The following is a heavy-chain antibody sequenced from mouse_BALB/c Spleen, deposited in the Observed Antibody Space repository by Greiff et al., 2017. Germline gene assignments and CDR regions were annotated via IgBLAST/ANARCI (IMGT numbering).Heavy chain of an antibody. CDR1: GFSLTSYG. Sequence: QGQLQQSGPGLVQPSQSLSITCTVSGFSLTSYGVHWVRQSPGKGLEWLGVIWSGGSTDYNAAFISRLSISKDNSNSQVFFKMNSLQANDTAIYYCARGVVSPTGYWYFDVWGAGTTVTVSS. CDR2: IWSGGST. D-gene: IGHD1-1*02. CDR3: ARGVVSPTGYWYFDV. J-gene: IGHJ1*01. V-gene: IGHV2-2*02.